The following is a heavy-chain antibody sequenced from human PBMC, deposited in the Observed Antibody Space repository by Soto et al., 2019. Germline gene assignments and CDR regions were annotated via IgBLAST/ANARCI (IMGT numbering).Heavy chain of an antibody. J-gene: IGHJ5*02. CDR3: AKDKEGLWRRTHYNWFDP. Sequence: GGSLRLSCAASGFTFSSYAMSWVRQAPGKGLEWVSAISGSGGSTYYADSVKGRFTISRDNSKNTLYLQMNSLRAEDTAVYYCAKDKEGLWRRTHYNWFDPWGQGTLVTVSS. CDR1: GFTFSSYA. D-gene: IGHD3-3*01. V-gene: IGHV3-23*01. CDR2: ISGSGGST.